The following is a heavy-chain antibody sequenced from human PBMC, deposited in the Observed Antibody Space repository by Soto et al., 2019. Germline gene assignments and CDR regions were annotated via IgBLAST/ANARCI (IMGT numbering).Heavy chain of an antibody. Sequence: QVQLVQSGAEVKKPGSSVKVSCKASGGTFSSYAINWVRQAPGQGLEWMGGIIRIFGTPDYAQRFQGRGTXXADEATSTAYMELSSLRSEDTAVYYCARQGSNEYYYYGMDVWGLGTTVTVSS. CDR1: GGTFSSYA. CDR2: IIRIFGTP. D-gene: IGHD3-10*01. V-gene: IGHV1-69*12. CDR3: ARQGSNEYYYYGMDV. J-gene: IGHJ6*02.